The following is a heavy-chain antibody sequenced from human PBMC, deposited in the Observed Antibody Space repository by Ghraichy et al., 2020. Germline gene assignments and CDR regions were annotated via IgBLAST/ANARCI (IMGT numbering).Heavy chain of an antibody. CDR1: GFTFSSYW. D-gene: IGHD3-3*01. J-gene: IGHJ6*02. V-gene: IGHV3-7*01. CDR3: ARAGGIFGVADYYGMDV. CDR2: IKQDGSEK. Sequence: GESLNISCAASGFTFSSYWMSWVRQAPGKGLEWVANIKQDGSEKYYVDSVKGRFTISRDNAKNSLYLQMNSLRAEDTAVYYCARAGGIFGVADYYGMDVWGQGTTVTVSS.